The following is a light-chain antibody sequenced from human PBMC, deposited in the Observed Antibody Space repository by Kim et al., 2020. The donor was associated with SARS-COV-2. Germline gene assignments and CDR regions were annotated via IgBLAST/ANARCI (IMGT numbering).Light chain of an antibody. J-gene: IGLJ3*02. CDR1: SGHSSYA. V-gene: IGLV4-69*01. Sequence: ASVKLTCNLSSGHSSYAIAWHQQQPEKGPRYLMKLNSDGSHTKGDGIPDRFSGSSSGAERYLTISSLQSEDEADYYCQTWGTGTWVFGGGAKLTVL. CDR2: LNSDGSH. CDR3: QTWGTGTWV.